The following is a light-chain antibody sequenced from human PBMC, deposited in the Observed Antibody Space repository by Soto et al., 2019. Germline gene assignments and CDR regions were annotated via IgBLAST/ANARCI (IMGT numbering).Light chain of an antibody. J-gene: IGKJ2*01. V-gene: IGKV3-20*01. CDR2: GAF. CDR3: QQYGSSPYT. CDR1: QSVRSSY. Sequence: EIVLTQSPGTLSLSPGERATLSCRASQSVRSSYLAWYQQKPGQAPRLLIYGAFTRATGIPDSFSCSGSGTDFTLTISRLESEDFAVYYCQQYGSSPYTFGQGTKLEIK.